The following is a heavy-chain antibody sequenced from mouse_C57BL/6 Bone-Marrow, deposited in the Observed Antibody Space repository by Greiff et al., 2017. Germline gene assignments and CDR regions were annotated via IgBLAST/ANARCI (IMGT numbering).Heavy chain of an antibody. CDR2: IDPSDSYT. J-gene: IGHJ3*02. V-gene: IGHV1-59*01. CDR1: GYTFTSYW. Sequence: QVQLQQPGAELVRPGTSVKLSCKASGYTFTSYWMHWVKQRPGQGLEWIGVIDPSDSYTNYNQKFKGKATLTVATSASTAYMQLSSLTSEDSGVYYCAVYSKEWGQGTLVTVSA. D-gene: IGHD2-5*01. CDR3: AVYSKE.